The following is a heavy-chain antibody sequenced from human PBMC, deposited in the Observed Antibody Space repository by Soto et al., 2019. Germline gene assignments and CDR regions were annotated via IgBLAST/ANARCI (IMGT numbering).Heavy chain of an antibody. Sequence: GESLKISCKAFGYSFTSYWIGWVRQMPGKGLEWMGIIYPGDSDIRYSPSFQGQVTISADKSINTAYLQWSSLKASYTAMYYCARTSAAGKYYYGMDVWGQGTTVTVSS. V-gene: IGHV5-51*01. CDR1: GYSFTSYW. D-gene: IGHD6-13*01. J-gene: IGHJ6*02. CDR3: ARTSAAGKYYYGMDV. CDR2: IYPGDSDI.